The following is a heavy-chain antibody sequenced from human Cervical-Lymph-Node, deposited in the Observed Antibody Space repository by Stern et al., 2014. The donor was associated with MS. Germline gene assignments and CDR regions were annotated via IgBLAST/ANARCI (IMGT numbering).Heavy chain of an antibody. CDR3: ASNYSDSSGYYYAWYY. CDR1: GGSINSGGYC. Sequence: QLQLQESGPGLVKPSQTLSLTCTVSGGSINSGGYCWSWIRHVPGKGLEWLGYISYGGPTYYNPSLKSRIVISVDTSTNQFSLELSSVTAADTAVYYCASNYSDSSGYYYAWYYWGQGTLVTVSS. D-gene: IGHD3-22*01. J-gene: IGHJ4*02. CDR2: ISYGGPT. V-gene: IGHV4-31*03.